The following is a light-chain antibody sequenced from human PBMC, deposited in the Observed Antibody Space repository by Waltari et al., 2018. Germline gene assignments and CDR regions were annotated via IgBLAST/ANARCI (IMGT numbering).Light chain of an antibody. J-gene: IGKJ4*01. V-gene: IGKV1-5*03. CDR2: KAS. CDR3: QQYHRYPVT. Sequence: DIQMTQSPSTLSASVVDRVTITCRASQSISSWLAWYQQKPGKAPKLLIYKASSSESGVPSRFSGSGSGTEFTLTISSLQPDDFATYYCQQYHRYPVTFGGGTKVEIK. CDR1: QSISSW.